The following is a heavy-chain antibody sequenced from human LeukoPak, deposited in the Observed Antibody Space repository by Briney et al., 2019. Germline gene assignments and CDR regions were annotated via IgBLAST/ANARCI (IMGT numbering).Heavy chain of an antibody. Sequence: SVKVSCKASGGTFSSYAISWVRQAPAQGLEWMGGIIHIFGTANYAQKFQGRVTITADESTSTAYMELSSLRSEDTAVYYCARERDSSGYYYASFDYWGQGTLVTVSS. CDR1: GGTFSSYA. CDR2: IIHIFGTA. CDR3: ARERDSSGYYYASFDY. V-gene: IGHV1-69*13. J-gene: IGHJ4*02. D-gene: IGHD3-22*01.